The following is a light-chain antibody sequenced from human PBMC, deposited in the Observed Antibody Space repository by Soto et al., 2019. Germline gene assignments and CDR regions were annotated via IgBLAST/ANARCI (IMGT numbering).Light chain of an antibody. CDR1: QSVSSY. CDR3: QQRSNWQRLT. J-gene: IGKJ4*01. V-gene: IGKV3-11*01. Sequence: EIVLTQSPATLSLSPGERATLSCRASQSVSSYLAWYQQKPGQAPRLLIYDASNRATGIPARFSGSGSGTDFTLTISSLEPEDFVVYYCQQRSNWQRLTFGGGTKVEIK. CDR2: DAS.